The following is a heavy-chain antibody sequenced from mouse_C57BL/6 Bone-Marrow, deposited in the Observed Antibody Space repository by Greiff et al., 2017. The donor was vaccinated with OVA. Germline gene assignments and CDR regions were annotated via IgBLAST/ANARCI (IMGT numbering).Heavy chain of an antibody. CDR2: IDPSDSYT. D-gene: IGHD1-1*01. V-gene: IGHV1-69*01. J-gene: IGHJ2*01. CDR3: ARSCLYYYGSSYDY. Sequence: QVQLQQPGAELVMPGASVKLSCKASGYTFTSYWMHWVKQRPGQGLEWIGEIDPSDSYTNYNQKFKGKSTLTVDKSSSTAYMQLSSLTSEDSAVYYCARSCLYYYGSSYDYWGQGTTLTVSS. CDR1: GYTFTSYW.